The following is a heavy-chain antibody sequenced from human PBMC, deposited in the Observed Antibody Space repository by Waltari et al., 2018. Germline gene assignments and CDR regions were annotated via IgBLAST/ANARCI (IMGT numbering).Heavy chain of an antibody. CDR3: ARYYYGSGSNADY. D-gene: IGHD3-10*01. J-gene: IGHJ4*02. CDR2: ISSSSSYI. Sequence: EVQLVESGGGLVKPGGSLRLSCAASGCTFSSYSMNWVSQAPGKGLEWVSSISSSSSYIYYADSVKGRFTISRDNAKNSLYLQMNSLRAEDTAVYYCARYYYGSGSNADYWGQGTLVTVSS. V-gene: IGHV3-21*01. CDR1: GCTFSSYS.